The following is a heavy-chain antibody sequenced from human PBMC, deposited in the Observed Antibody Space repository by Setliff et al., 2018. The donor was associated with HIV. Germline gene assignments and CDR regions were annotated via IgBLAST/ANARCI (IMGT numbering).Heavy chain of an antibody. D-gene: IGHD6-13*01. CDR3: ARDPGYKSTWYGVFDI. J-gene: IGHJ3*02. V-gene: IGHV1-2*02. CDR2: INPNSGGT. CDR1: GYTFSDYY. Sequence: GASVKVSCKASGYTFSDYYMHWVRQAPGQGLEWMGWINPNSGGTNYAQKFQGRVDMTRDTSISTTYMELSRLRSDDTDVYYCARDPGYKSTWYGVFDIWGQGTMVTVSS.